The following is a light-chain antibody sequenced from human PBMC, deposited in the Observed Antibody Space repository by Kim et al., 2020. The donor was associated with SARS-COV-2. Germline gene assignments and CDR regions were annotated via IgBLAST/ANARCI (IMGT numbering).Light chain of an antibody. CDR3: QHYDNWPLA. CDR1: ESLRSN. V-gene: IGKV3-15*01. CDR2: DVS. J-gene: IGKJ4*01. Sequence: EIVMTQSPATLSVSAGERVTLSCRASESLRSNLAWYQQKPGQAPRLLIYDVSTRATGVPARFSGSGSGTQFTLTISSLQSEDFALYYCQHYDNWPLALGGGTKVDIK.